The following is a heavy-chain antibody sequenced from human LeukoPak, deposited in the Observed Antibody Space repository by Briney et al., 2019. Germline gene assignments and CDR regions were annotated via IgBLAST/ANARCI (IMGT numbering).Heavy chain of an antibody. D-gene: IGHD2-2*02. CDR3: ARENRGYCSSTSCYTARGSWFDP. J-gene: IGHJ5*02. Sequence: SETLSLTCAVYGGSFSGYYWSWLRQPPGKGLEWIGEINHSGSTNYNPSLKSRVTISVDTSKNQFSLKLSSVTAADTAVYYCARENRGYCSSTSCYTARGSWFDPWGQGTLVTVSS. CDR2: INHSGST. CDR1: GGSFSGYY. V-gene: IGHV4-34*01.